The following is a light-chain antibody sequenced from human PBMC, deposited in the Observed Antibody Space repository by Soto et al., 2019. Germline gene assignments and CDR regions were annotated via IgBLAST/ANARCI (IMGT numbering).Light chain of an antibody. CDR2: DAS. Sequence: DIQLTQSPSTLSASVGDRVTLTCRASQSLNTRLAWYQQRPGKAPKLLIYDASTLESGVPSRFSGGGYGTEFTLTINNLQPDDLATYICQQYKSYSTFGRGTK. CDR1: QSLNTR. J-gene: IGKJ1*01. CDR3: QQYKSYST. V-gene: IGKV1-5*01.